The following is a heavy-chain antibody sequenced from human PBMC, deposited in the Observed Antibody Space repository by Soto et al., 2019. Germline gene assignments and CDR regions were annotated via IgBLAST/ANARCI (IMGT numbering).Heavy chain of an antibody. V-gene: IGHV4-31*03. CDR3: ARKNDCSSGSFYYSGLDV. CDR2: IYRSGNA. J-gene: IGHJ6*02. D-gene: IGHD3-3*01. Sequence: QMQLQESGAGLVKPSQTLSLICTVSGGSISIGGYYWSWIRHHPGKGLEWIGYIYRSGNAYYNPSLKSRVAISVDTSKNQSSLKVSSVPVAHTAVYYCARKNDCSSGSFYYSGLDVWGQGTSVTVSS. CDR1: GGSISIGGYY.